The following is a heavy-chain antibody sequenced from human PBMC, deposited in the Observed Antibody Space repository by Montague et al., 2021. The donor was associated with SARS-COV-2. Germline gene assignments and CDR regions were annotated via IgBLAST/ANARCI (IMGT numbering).Heavy chain of an antibody. D-gene: IGHD5-18*01. CDR2: IYYSGST. CDR1: GGSISSYY. J-gene: IGHJ3*02. V-gene: IGHV4-59*01. CDR3: ARGGYGPDALDI. Sequence: SETLSLTCTVSGGSISSYYWSWIRQPPGKGLEWIGYIYYSGSTNYNPSLKSRVTISLDTSKNQFSLKLNSVTAADTAVYYCARGGYGPDALDIWGQGTMVTVSS.